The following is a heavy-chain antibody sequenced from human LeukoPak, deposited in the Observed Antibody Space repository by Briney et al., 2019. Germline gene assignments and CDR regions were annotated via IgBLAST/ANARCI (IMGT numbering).Heavy chain of an antibody. V-gene: IGHV3-64*01. Sequence: SPVHWVRQAPGKGLEYVSAISSNGGSTYYANSVKGRFTISRDNSENTLYLQMGSLRAEDMAVYYCASVQRSGFYMDVWGKGTTVTVSS. CDR1: SP. CDR3: ASVQRSGFYMDV. CDR2: ISSNGGST. J-gene: IGHJ6*03. D-gene: IGHD1-1*01.